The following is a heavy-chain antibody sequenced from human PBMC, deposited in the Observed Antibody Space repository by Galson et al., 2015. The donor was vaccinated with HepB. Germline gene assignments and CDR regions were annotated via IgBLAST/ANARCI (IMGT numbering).Heavy chain of an antibody. CDR2: ISWKSGTI. J-gene: IGHJ3*02. D-gene: IGHD2-2*01. Sequence: SLRLSCAASGFAFDDYAMHWVRQPPGKGLEWVSGISWKSGTIGYADSVRGRFTISRDNAKNSLYLQMNRLRPEDTAFYYCAKEEHQLLSVGAFDIWGQGTKVTVSS. V-gene: IGHV3-9*01. CDR3: AKEEHQLLSVGAFDI. CDR1: GFAFDDYA.